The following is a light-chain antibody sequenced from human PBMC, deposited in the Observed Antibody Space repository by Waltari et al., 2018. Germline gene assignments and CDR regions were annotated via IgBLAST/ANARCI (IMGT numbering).Light chain of an antibody. Sequence: DIQMTQSPSSLSASVGDRVTLTCRASQRMSNYLNWYQQKQGKATKFLIFAASSLQSGVPSRFSGSGSGTDFTLTITYLQPEDFATYFCQQSYSTPRTFGQGTKVEIK. V-gene: IGKV1-39*01. CDR2: AAS. J-gene: IGKJ1*01. CDR3: QQSYSTPRT. CDR1: QRMSNY.